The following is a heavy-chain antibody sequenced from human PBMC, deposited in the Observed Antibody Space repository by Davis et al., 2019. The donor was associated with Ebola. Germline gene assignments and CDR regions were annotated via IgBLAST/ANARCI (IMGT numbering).Heavy chain of an antibody. CDR3: ARRDQGGSWNPFDI. J-gene: IGHJ3*02. CDR1: GYSISSGYY. D-gene: IGHD1-26*01. Sequence: PSETLSLTCTVSGYSISSGYYWGWIRQPPGKGLEWIGSIYDSGSTYYNPSLKSRVTISVDTSKNQFSLKLSSVTAADTAVYYCARRDQGGSWNPFDIWGQGTMVSVSS. CDR2: IYDSGST. V-gene: IGHV4-38-2*02.